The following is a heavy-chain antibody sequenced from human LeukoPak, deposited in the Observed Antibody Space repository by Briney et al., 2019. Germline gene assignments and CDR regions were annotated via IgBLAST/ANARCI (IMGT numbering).Heavy chain of an antibody. J-gene: IGHJ5*02. CDR3: ARQGYLSTRQGNWVDP. V-gene: IGHV4-39*01. CDR1: GGSIRSSTYY. D-gene: IGHD6-13*01. Sequence: ETGPHTCTVAGGSIRSSTYYWGRIRQFPGKGLEWIGSFYYSGNTYYNPSLKSRISISVDTSKNQFSLKLRSVAAADTAVYYCARQGYLSTRQGNWVDPWGQGNGVTV. CDR2: FYYSGNT.